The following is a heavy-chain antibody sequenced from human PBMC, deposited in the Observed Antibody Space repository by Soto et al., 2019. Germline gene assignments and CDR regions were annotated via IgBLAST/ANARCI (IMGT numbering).Heavy chain of an antibody. CDR2: INAHSGGT. Sequence: ASVKVSCKASGFSFTGYYIHWLRQAPGQGLEWMGWINAHSGGTEYAQKFQGRVTLTRDTSIATAYLTLTSLTSDDTALYYCAKDLTRQLAYWLDPWGQGTQVTAPQ. CDR1: GFSFTGYY. D-gene: IGHD6-6*01. V-gene: IGHV1-2*02. J-gene: IGHJ5*02. CDR3: AKDLTRQLAYWLDP.